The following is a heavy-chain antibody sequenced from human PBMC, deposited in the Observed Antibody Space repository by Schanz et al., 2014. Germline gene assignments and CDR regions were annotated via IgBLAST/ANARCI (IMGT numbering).Heavy chain of an antibody. J-gene: IGHJ4*01. D-gene: IGHD3-22*01. CDR3: ARGVFFDSSSFDA. CDR1: GYSFTTYD. Sequence: QVQLVQSGAEVKKPGASVRFSCKASGYSFTTYDVNWVRQAPGQGLEWMGKINPSSGTTRIAQNFQGRLTVTRDTSTSTVNIELSSLRSEDTAVYYCARGVFFDSSSFDAWGHGTLVTVSS. V-gene: IGHV1-46*03. CDR2: INPSSGTT.